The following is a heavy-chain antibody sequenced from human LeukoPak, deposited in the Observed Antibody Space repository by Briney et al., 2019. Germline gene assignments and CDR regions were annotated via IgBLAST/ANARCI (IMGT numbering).Heavy chain of an antibody. Sequence: ASVKVSCKASGYTFTGYYMHWVRQAPGQGLEWMGWINPNSGGTIYAQKFQGRVTMTEDTSTDTAYMELSSLRSEDTAVYYCATSGSMVRGVIYYYYMDVWGKGTTVTVSS. D-gene: IGHD3-10*01. V-gene: IGHV1-2*02. CDR2: INPNSGGT. CDR3: ATSGSMVRGVIYYYYMDV. CDR1: GYTFTGYY. J-gene: IGHJ6*03.